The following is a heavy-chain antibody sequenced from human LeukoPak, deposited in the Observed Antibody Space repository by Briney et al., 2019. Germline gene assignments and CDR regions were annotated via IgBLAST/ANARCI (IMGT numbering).Heavy chain of an antibody. CDR2: IVVGSGNT. Sequence: SVKVSCKASGYTFTSYDINWVRQARGQRLEWIGWIVVGSGNTNYAQKFQERVTITRDMSTSTAYMELSSLRSEDTAVYYCAASQSIAAAGNDAFDIWGQGTMVTVSS. CDR3: AASQSIAAAGNDAFDI. CDR1: GYTFTSYD. V-gene: IGHV1-58*02. J-gene: IGHJ3*02. D-gene: IGHD6-13*01.